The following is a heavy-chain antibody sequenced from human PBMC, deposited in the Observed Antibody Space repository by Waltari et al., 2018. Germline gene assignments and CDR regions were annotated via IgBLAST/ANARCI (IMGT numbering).Heavy chain of an antibody. J-gene: IGHJ4*02. CDR3: AKDLYRGSGWYLFDY. Sequence: QVQLVESGGGVVQPGMSLRLSCAAAGFTFSSYVMHWVRQAPGKGLEWVAVISYDGSNKYYADSVKGRFTISRDNSKNTLYLQMNSLRAEDTAVYYCAKDLYRGSGWYLFDYWGQGTLVTVSS. D-gene: IGHD6-19*01. CDR2: ISYDGSNK. V-gene: IGHV3-30*18. CDR1: GFTFSSYV.